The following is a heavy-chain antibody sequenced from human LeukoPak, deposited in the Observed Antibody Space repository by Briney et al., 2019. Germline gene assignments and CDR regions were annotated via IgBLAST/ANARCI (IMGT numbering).Heavy chain of an antibody. CDR1: GFTFSSYA. CDR2: ISGSGGST. J-gene: IGHJ4*02. V-gene: IGHV3-23*01. D-gene: IGHD3-3*01. Sequence: GGSLRLSCAASGFTFSSYAMSWVRQAPGKGLEWVSAISGSGGSTYYADSVKGRFTICRDNSKNTLYLQMNSLRAEDTAVYYCAKGYDFWSGPMLDYFDYWGQGTLVTVSS. CDR3: AKGYDFWSGPMLDYFDY.